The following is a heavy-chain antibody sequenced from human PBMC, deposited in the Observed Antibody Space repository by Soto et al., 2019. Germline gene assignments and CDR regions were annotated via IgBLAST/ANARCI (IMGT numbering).Heavy chain of an antibody. V-gene: IGHV1-69*02. D-gene: IGHD3-10*01. CDR1: GDTFNFYS. J-gene: IGHJ4*02. CDR2: DNTIVSMS. Sequence: QVQLVQSGAEVKRPGSSVKVSCKASGDTFNFYSINWVRQAPGLGLEWMGRDNTIVSMSNYAQKFQGRVKMTADKSTSTAYRELSSLRSEDTAIYSCACSYGSGYRPFDYWGQGALVTVSS. CDR3: ACSYGSGYRPFDY.